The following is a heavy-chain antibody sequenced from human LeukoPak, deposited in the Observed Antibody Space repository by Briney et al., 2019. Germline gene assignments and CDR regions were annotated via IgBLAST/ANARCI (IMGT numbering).Heavy chain of an antibody. CDR1: GASFSGYY. D-gene: IGHD6-13*01. CDR2: INHTGNT. CDR3: ARGPRDRSSCYLNY. Sequence: SETLSLTCAVYGASFSGYYWSWIRQPPGKGLEWIGEINHTGNTNYNPSLKSRVTISVDTSKNQFSLKLSSVTAADTAVYYCARGPRDRSSCYLNYWGQGTLVAVSS. V-gene: IGHV4-34*01. J-gene: IGHJ4*02.